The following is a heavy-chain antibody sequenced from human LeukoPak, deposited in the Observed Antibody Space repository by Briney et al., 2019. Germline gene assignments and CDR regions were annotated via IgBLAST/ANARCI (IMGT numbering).Heavy chain of an antibody. D-gene: IGHD3-9*01. J-gene: IGHJ4*02. CDR1: GFTFSSYA. Sequence: GGSLRLSCAASGFTFSSYAMSWVRQAPGKGLEWVSAISGSGGSTYYADSVKGRFTISRDNSKNTLYLQMNSLRAEDTAVYYCARDGERYFDWLLGDWGQGTLVTVSS. V-gene: IGHV3-23*01. CDR2: ISGSGGST. CDR3: ARDGERYFDWLLGD.